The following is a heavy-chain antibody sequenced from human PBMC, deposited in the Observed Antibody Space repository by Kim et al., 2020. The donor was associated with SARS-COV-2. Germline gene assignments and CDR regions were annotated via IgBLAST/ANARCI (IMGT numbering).Heavy chain of an antibody. CDR1: GYTFSNAW. CDR3: ARHDSGYRKADL. Sequence: GESLKISCKASGYTFSNAWIGWVRQMPGKGLEWMGVVYPGDSETQYSPSFQGHVAISADKSVSTAFLQWSTLKASDTAMYYCARHDSGYRKADLWGQGTLVTVSS. J-gene: IGHJ5*02. V-gene: IGHV5-51*01. D-gene: IGHD5-12*01. CDR2: VYPGDSET.